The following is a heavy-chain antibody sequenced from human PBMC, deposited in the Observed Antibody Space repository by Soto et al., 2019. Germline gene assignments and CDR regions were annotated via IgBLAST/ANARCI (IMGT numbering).Heavy chain of an antibody. CDR3: SRGYGGYETSPHFSDS. Sequence: GGSLRLSCTASGFTFGGYAMSWFRQAPGKGLEWVGFIRGKAYGGTTEYAASVQGRFTISRDDSKSIAYLQMNSLKSEDTAVYYCSRGYGGYETSPHFSDSWGKGTLVTVSS. CDR1: GFTFGGYA. J-gene: IGHJ4*02. CDR2: IRGKAYGGTT. V-gene: IGHV3-49*03. D-gene: IGHD5-12*01.